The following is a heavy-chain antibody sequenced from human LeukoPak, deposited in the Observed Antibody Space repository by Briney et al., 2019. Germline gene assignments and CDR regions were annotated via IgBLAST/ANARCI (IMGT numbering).Heavy chain of an antibody. V-gene: IGHV2-5*01. CDR1: GFSLSSGGVG. J-gene: IGHJ4*02. D-gene: IGHD4/OR15-4a*01. CDR3: AHKYDYQDYFDY. CDR2: IYWNDDK. Sequence: ESGPTLVNPTQTLTLTCTFSGFSLSSGGVGVGWIRQPPGEALEWLTLIYWNDDKRYTPSLKSRLTITKDTSNNQVVLTMTNLDPVDTATYYCAHKYDYQDYFDYWGQGTLVTVSS.